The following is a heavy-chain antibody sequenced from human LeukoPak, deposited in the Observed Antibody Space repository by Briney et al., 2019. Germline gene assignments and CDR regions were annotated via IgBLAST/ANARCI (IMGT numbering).Heavy chain of an antibody. J-gene: IGHJ3*02. Sequence: ASLKVSCKVSGYTLTELSMHWVRQAPRKGLEWMGGFDPEDGETIYAQKFQGRVTMTEDTSTDTAYMELSSLRSEDTAVYYCATMEPGGAPKWAFDIWGQGTMVTVSS. CDR1: GYTLTELS. CDR2: FDPEDGET. D-gene: IGHD1-26*01. CDR3: ATMEPGGAPKWAFDI. V-gene: IGHV1-24*01.